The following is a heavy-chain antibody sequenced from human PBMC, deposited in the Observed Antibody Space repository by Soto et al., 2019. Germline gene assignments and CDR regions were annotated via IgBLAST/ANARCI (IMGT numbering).Heavy chain of an antibody. CDR1: GGSFSGYY. J-gene: IGHJ6*04. D-gene: IGHD3-22*01. V-gene: IGHV4-34*01. CDR3: ARLGSGYYYYYYYGMDV. CDR2: INHSGST. Sequence: SETLSLTCAVYGGSFSGYYWSWIRQPPGKGLEWIGEINHSGSTNYNPSLKSRVTISLDTSKNQFSLKLSSVTAADTAVYYCARLGSGYYYYYYYGMDVWGEGTTVTVSS.